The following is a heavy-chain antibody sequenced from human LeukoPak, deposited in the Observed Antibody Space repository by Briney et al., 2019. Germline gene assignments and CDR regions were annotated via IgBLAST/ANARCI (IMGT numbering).Heavy chain of an antibody. D-gene: IGHD1-26*01. Sequence: SETLSLTCTVSNYSISSGYYWGWIRQPPGKGLEWIGNIYHSGNTYYNPSLKSRVRMSVDTSENQFSLKLSSVTAADTAVYYCAGTYSLYDAFDIWGQGTMVTVSS. CDR2: IYHSGNT. CDR1: NYSISSGYY. V-gene: IGHV4-38-2*02. CDR3: AGTYSLYDAFDI. J-gene: IGHJ3*02.